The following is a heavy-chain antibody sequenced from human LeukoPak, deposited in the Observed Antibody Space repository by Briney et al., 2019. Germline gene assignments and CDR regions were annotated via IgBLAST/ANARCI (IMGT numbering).Heavy chain of an antibody. Sequence: SETLSLTCTVSGVSISSYYWGWIRQPAGKALEWIGRIYTAESTNYNPSPKSRVTMSVDTSKNQFSLILSSVTAADTAVYYCARETTVWVGFDPWGQGTLVTVSS. V-gene: IGHV4-4*07. CDR3: ARETTVWVGFDP. CDR2: IYTAEST. J-gene: IGHJ5*02. D-gene: IGHD4-17*01. CDR1: GVSISSYY.